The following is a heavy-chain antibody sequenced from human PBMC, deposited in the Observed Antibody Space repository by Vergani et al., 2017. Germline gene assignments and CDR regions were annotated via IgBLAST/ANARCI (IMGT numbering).Heavy chain of an antibody. CDR1: GGSVSSGSYY. CDR3: AKDTRDSSGFYPRGAPD. CDR2: IYYSGST. J-gene: IGHJ3*01. Sequence: QVQLQESGPGLVKPSETLSLTCTVSGGSVSSGSYYWSWIRQPPGKGLEWIGYIYYSGSTNYNPSLKSRVTISVDTSKNQFSLKLSSVTAADTAVYYCAKDTRDSSGFYPRGAPDWGQGTMVTVSS. D-gene: IGHD3-22*01. V-gene: IGHV4-61*01.